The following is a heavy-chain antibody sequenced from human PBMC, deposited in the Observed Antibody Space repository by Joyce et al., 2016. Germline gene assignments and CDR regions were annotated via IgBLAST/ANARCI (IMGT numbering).Heavy chain of an antibody. Sequence: QVHLVESGGGVVQPGRSLRLSCAASGFTFTTYGVHWVRQAPGKGVEWLAVISYDGSTKYYVDSVKCRFTISRDNSKNTLYLQMNSLRPEDTAVYYCAKERLEWELRPFYYGMDVWGQGTTVTVSS. J-gene: IGHJ6*02. CDR3: AKERLEWELRPFYYGMDV. V-gene: IGHV3-30*18. D-gene: IGHD1-26*01. CDR2: ISYDGSTK. CDR1: GFTFTTYG.